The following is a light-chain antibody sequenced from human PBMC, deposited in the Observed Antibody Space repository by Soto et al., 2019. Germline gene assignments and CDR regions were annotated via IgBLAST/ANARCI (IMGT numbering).Light chain of an antibody. CDR3: QQYSSSQGWT. CDR2: DAS. CDR1: ESVSSK. J-gene: IGKJ1*01. V-gene: IGKV3-15*01. Sequence: EIVMTQSPATLSVSPGERATLSCRASESVSSKLVWYQQKPGQAPRLLIHDASTRATGIPARFSGSGSGTDFTLTINRLEPADFAVYFCQQYSSSQGWTFGQGTKVDI.